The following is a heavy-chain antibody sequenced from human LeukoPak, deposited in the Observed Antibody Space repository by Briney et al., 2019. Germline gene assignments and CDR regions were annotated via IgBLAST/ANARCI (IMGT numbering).Heavy chain of an antibody. Sequence: SETLSLTCTVSGGSISPYYWSWVRQPPGKGLEWIGFIYYTGSTNYSPSLKSRVTISVDTSKNQFSLKLNSVTAADTAVYYCASGYSPLWFDYWGQGTLVTVSS. V-gene: IGHV4-59*01. CDR2: IYYTGST. CDR3: ASGYSPLWFDY. CDR1: GGSISPYY. D-gene: IGHD4-23*01. J-gene: IGHJ4*02.